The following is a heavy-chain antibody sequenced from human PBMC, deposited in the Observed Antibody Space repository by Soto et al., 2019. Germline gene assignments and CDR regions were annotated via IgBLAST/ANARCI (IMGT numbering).Heavy chain of an antibody. J-gene: IGHJ6*03. CDR1: GCSISSYY. CDR3: ARLHYYYYIHV. CDR2: IYYSGST. V-gene: IGHV4-59*01. Sequence: QVQLQESGPGLVKPSETLSLTCTVSGCSISSYYWSWIRQPPGKGLEWIGYIYYSGSTNYNPSLKSRVTISVDTSETQFSLKLSSVTAADTAVYYCARLHYYYYIHVCCKGTTITVSS.